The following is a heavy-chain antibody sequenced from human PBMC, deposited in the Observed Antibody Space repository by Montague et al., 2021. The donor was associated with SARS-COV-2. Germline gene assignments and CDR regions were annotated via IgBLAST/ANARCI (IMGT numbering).Heavy chain of an antibody. CDR3: ARARGIGNYYYGMDV. J-gene: IGHJ6*02. Sequence: SLRLSCAASGFTFSRYSMNWVRQAPGKGLEWVSSISSSSSYIYYADSVKGRFTISRDNAKNPLYLQMNSLRAEDTAVYYCARARGIGNYYYGMDVWGQGTTLTVSS. CDR2: ISSSSSYI. V-gene: IGHV3-21*01. CDR1: GFTFSRYS. D-gene: IGHD2-21*01.